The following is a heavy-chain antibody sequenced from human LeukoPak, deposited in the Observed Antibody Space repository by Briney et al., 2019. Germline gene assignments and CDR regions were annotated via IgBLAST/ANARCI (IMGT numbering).Heavy chain of an antibody. CDR1: GFTFSNYW. V-gene: IGHV3-7*01. Sequence: GGSLRLSCVTSGFTFSNYWMTWLRQAPGKGLEWVANIKQDGSEKYYLDSVKGRFTISRDNAKNSLYLHMNSLRAEDTAVYYCALLGTRDYYYGMDVWGQGTTVTVSS. D-gene: IGHD3-16*01. J-gene: IGHJ6*02. CDR3: ALLGTRDYYYGMDV. CDR2: IKQDGSEK.